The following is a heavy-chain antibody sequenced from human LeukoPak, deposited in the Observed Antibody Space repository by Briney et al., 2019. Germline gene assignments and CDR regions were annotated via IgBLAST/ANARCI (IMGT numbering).Heavy chain of an antibody. D-gene: IGHD2-2*01. CDR1: GFTFSSYA. Sequence: GGSLRLSCAASGFTFSSYAMSWVRQAPGKGLEWLSGISGFTTYYADSVKGRFTISRDNSKNTLYLQMNSLRAEDTAVYYCAKDHGSVVVPAAIDPFFDYWGQGTLVTVSS. J-gene: IGHJ4*02. CDR2: ISGFTT. CDR3: AKDHGSVVVPAAIDPFFDY. V-gene: IGHV3-23*01.